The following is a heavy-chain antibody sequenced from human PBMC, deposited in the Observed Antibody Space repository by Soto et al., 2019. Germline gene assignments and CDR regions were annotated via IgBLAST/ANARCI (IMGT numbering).Heavy chain of an antibody. CDR2: IYYSGST. V-gene: IGHV4-59*01. CDR1: GGSISSYY. Sequence: LSLTCTVSGGSISSYYWSWIRQPPGKGLEWIGYIYYSGSTNYNPSLKSRVTISVDTSKNQLSLKLSPVTAADTAVYYCARGTGTMVRGVIISYYYYGMDVWGQGTTGTFAS. J-gene: IGHJ6*02. CDR3: ARGTGTMVRGVIISYYYYGMDV. D-gene: IGHD3-10*01.